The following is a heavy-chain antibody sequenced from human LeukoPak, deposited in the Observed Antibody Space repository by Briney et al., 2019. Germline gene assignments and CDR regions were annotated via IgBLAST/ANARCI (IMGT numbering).Heavy chain of an antibody. CDR3: ARGRYSGYDSYYYYYYIDV. D-gene: IGHD5-12*01. Sequence: SETLSLTCTVSGGSISSYYWSWIRQPPGKGLEWIGYIYYSGSTNYNPSLKSRVTISVDTSKNQFSLKLSSVTAADTAVYYCARGRYSGYDSYYYYYYIDVWGKGTTVTISS. V-gene: IGHV4-59*01. CDR2: IYYSGST. CDR1: GGSISSYY. J-gene: IGHJ6*03.